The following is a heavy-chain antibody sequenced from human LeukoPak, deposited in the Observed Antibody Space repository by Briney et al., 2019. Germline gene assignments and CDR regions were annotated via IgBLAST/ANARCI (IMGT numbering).Heavy chain of an antibody. D-gene: IGHD2-2*01. Sequence: PSETLSLTCAVYGGSFSGYYWSWIRQPPGKGLEWIGEINHSGSTNYNPSLKSRVTISVDTSKNQFSLKLSSVTAADTAVHYCARGVNCSSTSCYRTPFDYWGQGTLVTVSS. CDR3: ARGVNCSSTSCYRTPFDY. J-gene: IGHJ4*02. CDR2: INHSGST. V-gene: IGHV4-34*01. CDR1: GGSFSGYY.